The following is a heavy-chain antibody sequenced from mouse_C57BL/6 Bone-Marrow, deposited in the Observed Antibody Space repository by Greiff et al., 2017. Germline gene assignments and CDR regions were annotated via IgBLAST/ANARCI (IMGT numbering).Heavy chain of an antibody. CDR3: ASDYDWYFDV. Sequence: EVQLVESGGDLVKPGGSLKLSCAASGFTFSSYGMSWVRQTPDKRLEWVATISSGGSYTYYPDSVKGRFTISRDNAKNTLYLQMSSLKSEDTAMYYCASDYDWYFDVWGTGTTVTVSS. J-gene: IGHJ1*03. CDR1: GFTFSSYG. V-gene: IGHV5-6*01. D-gene: IGHD2-4*01. CDR2: ISSGGSYT.